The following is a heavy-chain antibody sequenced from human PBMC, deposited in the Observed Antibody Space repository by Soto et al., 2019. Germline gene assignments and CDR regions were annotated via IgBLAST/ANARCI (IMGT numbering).Heavy chain of an antibody. D-gene: IGHD2-2*01. Sequence: HPGGSLRLSCAASGFTFSSYSMNWVRQAPGKGLEWVSYISSSSSTIYYADSVKGRFTISRDNAKNSLYLQMNSLRAEDTAVYYCARGEQLRSYWYFDLWGRGTLVTVS. CDR3: ARGEQLRSYWYFDL. J-gene: IGHJ2*01. V-gene: IGHV3-48*01. CDR1: GFTFSSYS. CDR2: ISSSSSTI.